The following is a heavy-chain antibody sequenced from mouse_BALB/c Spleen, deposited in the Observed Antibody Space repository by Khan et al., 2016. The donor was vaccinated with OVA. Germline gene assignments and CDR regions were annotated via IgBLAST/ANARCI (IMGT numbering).Heavy chain of an antibody. V-gene: IGHV5-17*02. J-gene: IGHJ4*01. CDR3: ARGDY. Sequence: EVHLVECGGGLVQPGGSRKLSCAASGFTFSNFGMHWVRQAPEKGLEWVAYISSGSSTIYYADTMKGRFTISRDNPKNTLFLQMTSLRSEDTAMYYCARGDYWGQGTSVTVSS. CDR2: ISSGSSTI. CDR1: GFTFSNFG.